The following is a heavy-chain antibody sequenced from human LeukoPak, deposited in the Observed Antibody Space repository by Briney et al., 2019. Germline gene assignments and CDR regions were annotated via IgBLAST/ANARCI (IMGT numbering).Heavy chain of an antibody. CDR1: GGSITSYY. V-gene: IGHV4-59*08. J-gene: IGHJ4*02. D-gene: IGHD6-13*01. CDR2: IYDTGSI. Sequence: SETLSLTCTVSGGSITSYYWSWIRQPPGKGLEWIGYIYDTGSINYSPSLKSRVTISVDTSKNQFSLKLTSVTAADTAVYYCARHETSSSWTSSFDYWGQGTLVTVSS. CDR3: ARHETSSSWTSSFDY.